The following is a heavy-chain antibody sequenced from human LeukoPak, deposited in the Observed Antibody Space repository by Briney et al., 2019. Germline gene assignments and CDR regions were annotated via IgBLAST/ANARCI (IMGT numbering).Heavy chain of an antibody. CDR2: INHSGST. CDR1: GGSFSGYY. Sequence: PSETLSLTCAVYGGSFSGYYWSWIRQPPGKGLEWIGKINHSGSTNYNPSLKSRVTTSVDTSKNQFSLKLSSLTAADTAVYYCARTNNVFYYFDYWGQGTLVTVSS. D-gene: IGHD1/OR15-1a*01. CDR3: ARTNNVFYYFDY. V-gene: IGHV4-34*01. J-gene: IGHJ4*02.